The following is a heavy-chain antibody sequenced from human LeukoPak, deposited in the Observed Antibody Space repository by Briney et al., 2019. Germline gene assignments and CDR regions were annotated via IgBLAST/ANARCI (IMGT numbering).Heavy chain of an antibody. CDR2: IKQDGGEK. CDR3: ARDKIVGATSLDY. CDR1: GFTFNNYA. V-gene: IGHV3-7*03. J-gene: IGHJ4*02. Sequence: PGGSLRLSCAASGFTFNNYAMSWVRQAPGKGLEWVANIKQDGGEKYYVDSVKGRFTISRDNAKNSLYLQMNSLRAEDTAVYYCARDKIVGATSLDYWGQGTLVTVSS. D-gene: IGHD1-26*01.